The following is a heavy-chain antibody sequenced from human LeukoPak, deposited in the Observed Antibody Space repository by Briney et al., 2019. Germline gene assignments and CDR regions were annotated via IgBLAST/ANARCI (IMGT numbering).Heavy chain of an antibody. Sequence: ASVKVSCKASGYTFSTFYMHWVRQAPGQGLEWMGWINPNSGGTDYALKFQGRVTMTRDTSISTAYMELSGLRSDDTAVYYCARDSHTSGWFLPDYWGQGTLVTVSS. CDR2: INPNSGGT. D-gene: IGHD6-19*01. CDR3: ARDSHTSGWFLPDY. J-gene: IGHJ4*02. CDR1: GYTFSTFY. V-gene: IGHV1-2*02.